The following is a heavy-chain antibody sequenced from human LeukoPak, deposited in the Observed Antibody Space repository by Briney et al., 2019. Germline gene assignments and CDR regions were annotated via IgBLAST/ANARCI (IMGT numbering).Heavy chain of an antibody. V-gene: IGHV3-21*06. CDR2: ISSSGKYV. CDR3: ARDRYDSSVGGMDV. CDR1: GFGISTYS. J-gene: IGHJ6*02. D-gene: IGHD6-6*01. Sequence: GGSLRLSCSAAGFGISTYSMNWVRQAPGKGLEWVSSISSSGKYVYYGDSVKGRFTLSRDDAKNELYLQMHSLRAEATALYYCARDRYDSSVGGMDVWGQGTTVTVSS.